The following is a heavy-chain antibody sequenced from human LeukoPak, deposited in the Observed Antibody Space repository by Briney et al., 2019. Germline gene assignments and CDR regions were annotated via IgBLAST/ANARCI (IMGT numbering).Heavy chain of an antibody. J-gene: IGHJ4*02. Sequence: GSLRLPCSASGFTFSIYVMTWVRQAPGKGLEWVPGISQSGSSTYYADSVRGRFTISRDNPKNTLYLQMNSLRAEDTAVYYCAKGDSSSWAPDSWGQGSLVTVSS. V-gene: IGHV3-23*01. D-gene: IGHD6-13*01. CDR3: AKGDSSSWAPDS. CDR2: ISQSGSST. CDR1: GFTFSIYV.